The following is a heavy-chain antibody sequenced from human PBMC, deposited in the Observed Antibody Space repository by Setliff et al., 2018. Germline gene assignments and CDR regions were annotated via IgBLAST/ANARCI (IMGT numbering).Heavy chain of an antibody. CDR2: ISSSSSTI. V-gene: IGHV3-48*01. CDR1: GFTFSSYS. Sequence: GGSLSLSCAASGFTFSSYSMNWVRQAPGKGLEWVSYISSSSSTIYYADSVKGRFTISRDNAKNSLYLQMNSLRAEDTAVYYCARSLPFASVAGTGCDYWGQGTLVTVSS. D-gene: IGHD6-19*01. CDR3: ARSLPFASVAGTGCDY. J-gene: IGHJ4*02.